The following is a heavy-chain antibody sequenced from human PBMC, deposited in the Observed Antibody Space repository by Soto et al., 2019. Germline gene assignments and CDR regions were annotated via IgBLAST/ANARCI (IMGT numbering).Heavy chain of an antibody. Sequence: SETLSLTCAVYGGSFSGYYWSWIRQPPGKGLEWIGEINHSGSTNYNPSLKSRVTISLDTSKNQFSLKLSSVTAADTAVYYCAILRVAARPFDSWGQGTLVTVSS. CDR1: GGSFSGYY. CDR3: AILRVAARPFDS. V-gene: IGHV4-34*01. CDR2: INHSGST. D-gene: IGHD6-6*01. J-gene: IGHJ4*02.